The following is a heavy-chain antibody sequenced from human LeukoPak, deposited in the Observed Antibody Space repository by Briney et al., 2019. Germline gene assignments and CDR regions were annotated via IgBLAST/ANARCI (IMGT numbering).Heavy chain of an antibody. CDR2: IYYSGST. J-gene: IGHJ5*02. CDR1: SGNYY. CDR3: ARHVGFITMVRGVINNNWFDP. Sequence: SETLSLTCTVSSGNYYWGWIRQPPGKGLEWIGSIYYSGSTYYNPSLKGRVTISVDTSKKQFSLKLSSVTAADTAVYYCARHVGFITMVRGVINNNWFDPWGQGTLVTVSS. V-gene: IGHV4-39*01. D-gene: IGHD3-10*01.